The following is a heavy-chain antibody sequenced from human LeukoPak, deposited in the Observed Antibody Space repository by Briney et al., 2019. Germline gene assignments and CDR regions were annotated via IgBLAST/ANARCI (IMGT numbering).Heavy chain of an antibody. J-gene: IGHJ4*02. CDR3: AKDSGPGSYYPTGDEY. D-gene: IGHD3-10*01. V-gene: IGHV3-30*02. Sequence: PGGSLRLSCAASGFTFSSYGMHWVRQAPGNGLEWVAFIRYDGSNKKYADSVKGRFTISRDNSKNTLYLQMNSLRAEDTAVYYCAKDSGPGSYYPTGDEYWGQGTLVTVSS. CDR2: IRYDGSNK. CDR1: GFTFSSYG.